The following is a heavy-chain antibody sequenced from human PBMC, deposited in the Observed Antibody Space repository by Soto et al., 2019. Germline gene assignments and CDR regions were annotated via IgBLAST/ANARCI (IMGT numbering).Heavy chain of an antibody. D-gene: IGHD2-21*02. CDR2: IIPILGIA. CDR3: ARGHWGGDCANFDY. Sequence: QVQLVQSGAEVKKPGSSVKVSCKASGGTFSSYTISWVRQSPGQGLEWMGRIIPILGIANYAQKFQGRVTITADKSTSTDYMELSSLRSEDTAVDYCARGHWGGDCANFDYWGQGTLVTVSS. CDR1: GGTFSSYT. V-gene: IGHV1-69*02. J-gene: IGHJ4*02.